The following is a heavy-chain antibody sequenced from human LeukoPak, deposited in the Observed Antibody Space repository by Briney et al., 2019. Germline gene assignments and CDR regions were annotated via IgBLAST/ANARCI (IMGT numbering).Heavy chain of an antibody. CDR2: IYSSGNT. V-gene: IGHV4-61*02. D-gene: IGHD1-26*01. CDR1: GGSISSSSYY. Sequence: PSETLSLTCTISGGSISSSSYYWTWIRQPAGKGLEWIGRIYSSGNTNYNPSLESRVTMSIDTSKNQFSLKLSSVTAADTAVYYCARERGILRGDAFDIWGQGTMVTVSS. J-gene: IGHJ3*02. CDR3: ARERGILRGDAFDI.